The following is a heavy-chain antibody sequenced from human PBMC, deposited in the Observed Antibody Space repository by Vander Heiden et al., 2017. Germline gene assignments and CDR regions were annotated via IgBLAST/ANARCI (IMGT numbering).Heavy chain of an antibody. D-gene: IGHD3-3*01. CDR2: IWHDGSRT. V-gene: IGHV3-33*01. CDR3: ARGNPPATPVEY. Sequence: QVQLVESGGGVVHPGRSLRLPCAASGFTFITYGMTWVRRAAGKGRGWVAVIWHDGSRTSYSDTVKGRFTISRDNSKNTVYLQMNSLRDEDTAVEYCARGNPPATPVEYWGQGTLGTVSS. CDR1: GFTFITYG. J-gene: IGHJ4*02.